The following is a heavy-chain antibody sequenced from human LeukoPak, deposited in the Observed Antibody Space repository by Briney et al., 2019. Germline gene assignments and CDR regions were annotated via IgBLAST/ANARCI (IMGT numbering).Heavy chain of an antibody. D-gene: IGHD4-11*01. Sequence: SSETLSLTCTVSGGSISSYYWSWIRQPPGKGLEWIGYIYYSGSTNYNPSLKSRVTISVDTSKNQFSLKLSSVTAADTAVYYCARAYSNYAYYYYYYMDVWGKGTTVTVSS. CDR1: GGSISSYY. V-gene: IGHV4-59*01. CDR3: ARAYSNYAYYYYYYMDV. CDR2: IYYSGST. J-gene: IGHJ6*03.